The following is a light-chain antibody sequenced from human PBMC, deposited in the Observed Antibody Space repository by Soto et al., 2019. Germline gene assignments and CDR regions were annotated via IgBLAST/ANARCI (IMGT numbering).Light chain of an antibody. Sequence: EVVLTQSPATLSLSLGEVATLSCRASQSVDRDLAWYRQKPGQPPSLLIHGASTRATGVPARFSGSGSGTEFTLTINSLEPGDSAVYYCQQRSTWPRTFGGGTKVDIK. CDR1: QSVDRD. CDR2: GAS. V-gene: IGKV3-11*01. CDR3: QQRSTWPRT. J-gene: IGKJ4*01.